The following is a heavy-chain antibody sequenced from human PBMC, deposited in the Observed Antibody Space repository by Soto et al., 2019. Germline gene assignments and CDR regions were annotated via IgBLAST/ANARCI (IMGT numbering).Heavy chain of an antibody. CDR1: GFTFSDYY. CDR2: ISSSTSHT. D-gene: IGHD6-13*01. Sequence: QVPLVESGGGLVKPGGSLRLSCAVSGFTFSDYYMTWIRQAPGKGLEWVSYISSSTSHTNYADSVKGRFTISRDNAKNSLFLQMNSLRAEDTAVYYCARGRGAAADYFDFWGQGTLVTVS. V-gene: IGHV3-11*05. J-gene: IGHJ4*02. CDR3: ARGRGAAADYFDF.